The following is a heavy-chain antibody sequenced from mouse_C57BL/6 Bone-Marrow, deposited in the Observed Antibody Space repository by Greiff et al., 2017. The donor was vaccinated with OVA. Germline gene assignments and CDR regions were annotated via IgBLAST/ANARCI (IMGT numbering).Heavy chain of an antibody. J-gene: IGHJ1*03. Sequence: QVQLQQSGAELVKPGASVKLSCKASGYTFTSYWMHWVKQRPGQGLEWIGMIHPNSGSTNYNEKFKSKATLTVDKSSSTAYMQLSSLTSEDSAVYYCAILYSNFWYFDVWGTGTTVTVSS. D-gene: IGHD2-5*01. CDR2: IHPNSGST. CDR3: AILYSNFWYFDV. CDR1: GYTFTSYW. V-gene: IGHV1-64*01.